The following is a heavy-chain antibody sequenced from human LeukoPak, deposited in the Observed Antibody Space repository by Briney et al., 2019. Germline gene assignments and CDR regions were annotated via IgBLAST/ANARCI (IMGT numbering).Heavy chain of an antibody. Sequence: SETLSLTCTVSGGSISSYYWSWIRQPPGKGLEWIGYIYYSGSTNYNPSLKSRVTISVDTSKNQFSLKLSSVTAADTAVYYCARETTGAGTARPFDYWGQGTLVTVSS. V-gene: IGHV4-59*12. J-gene: IGHJ4*02. CDR2: IYYSGST. D-gene: IGHD6-13*01. CDR3: ARETTGAGTARPFDY. CDR1: GGSISSYY.